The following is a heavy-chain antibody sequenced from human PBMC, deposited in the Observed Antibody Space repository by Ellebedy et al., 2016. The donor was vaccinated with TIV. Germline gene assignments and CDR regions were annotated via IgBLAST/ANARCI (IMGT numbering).Heavy chain of an antibody. D-gene: IGHD3-10*01. V-gene: IGHV1-2*02. CDR3: ARLLWYGELGAWFDP. J-gene: IGHJ5*02. CDR1: GYTFTGYY. Sequence: ASVKVSCKASGYTFTGYYMHWVRQARGQGLEWMGWINPHSGGTNYAQRFQGRVTMTRETSINTAYMELSRLRSDDTAVYFCARLLWYGELGAWFDPWGQGTLVTVSS. CDR2: INPHSGGT.